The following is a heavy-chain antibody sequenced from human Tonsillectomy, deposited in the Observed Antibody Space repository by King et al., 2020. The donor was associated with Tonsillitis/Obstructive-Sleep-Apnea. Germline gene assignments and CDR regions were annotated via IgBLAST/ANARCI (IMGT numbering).Heavy chain of an antibody. CDR2: IYYSGST. Sequence: VQLQESGPGPVKPSETLSLTCTVSGGSITSYYWSWVRQPPGKGLEWIGYIYYSGSTNYNPSLRSRVSISVDTSKNQCSLKLSSVTAADTAVYYCARGGLGDSTSRWFDPWGQGTLVTVSS. V-gene: IGHV4-59*01. J-gene: IGHJ5*02. CDR1: GGSITSYY. D-gene: IGHD2-2*01. CDR3: ARGGLGDSTSRWFDP.